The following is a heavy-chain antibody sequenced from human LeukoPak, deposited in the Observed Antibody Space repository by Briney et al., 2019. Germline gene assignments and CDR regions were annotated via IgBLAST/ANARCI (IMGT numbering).Heavy chain of an antibody. Sequence: SETLSLTCTVSGGSISSSSYYWGWIRQPPGKGLEWIGSIYYSGSTYYNPSLKSRVTMSVDTSKNQFSLKLSSVTAADTAVYYCARPGDDAFDIWGQGTMVTVSS. CDR3: ARPGDDAFDI. CDR1: GGSISSSSYY. D-gene: IGHD2-21*01. J-gene: IGHJ3*02. V-gene: IGHV4-39*01. CDR2: IYYSGST.